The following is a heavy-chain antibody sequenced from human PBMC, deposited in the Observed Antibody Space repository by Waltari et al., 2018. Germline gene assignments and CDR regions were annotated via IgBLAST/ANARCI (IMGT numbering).Heavy chain of an antibody. CDR2: VFASGST. CDR3: AREGIADRDSIFDV. V-gene: IGHV4-4*07. CDR1: GDAIGLSR. J-gene: IGHJ4*02. D-gene: IGHD6-13*01. Sequence: QVRLDESGPRLVKPSGTLSLTCSVTGDAIGLSRWTWIRQSAVQGLEWIGRVFASGSTNFNPSLRGRVTMSVDKSKIQFSLEMTSMTAADTATYYCAREGIADRDSIFDVWGQGILVTVSS.